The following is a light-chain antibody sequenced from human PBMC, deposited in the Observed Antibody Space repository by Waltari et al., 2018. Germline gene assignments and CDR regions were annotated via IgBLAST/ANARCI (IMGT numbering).Light chain of an antibody. CDR1: NSDVGGYNS. V-gene: IGLV2-8*01. J-gene: IGLJ2*01. CDR2: EVT. CDR3: SSYAGSNNLV. Sequence: QSALTQPPSASGSPGQSVTISCTGTNSDVGGYNSVPWYQQHPGKAPKLIIYEVTKRPSGVPDRFSGSKSGNTASLTVAGLQAEDEAAYYCSSYAGSNNLVFGGGTKLTVL.